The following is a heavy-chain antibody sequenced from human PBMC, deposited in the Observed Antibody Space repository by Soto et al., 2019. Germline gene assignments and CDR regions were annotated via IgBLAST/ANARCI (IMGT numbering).Heavy chain of an antibody. D-gene: IGHD3-22*01. Sequence: NVSCKASGGTFSSYAISWVRQAPGQGLEWMGGIIPIFGTANYAQKFQGRVTITADESTSTAYMELSSLRSEDTAVYYCARDYYDSSGRGYYFDYWGQGTLVTVSS. V-gene: IGHV1-69*01. CDR2: IIPIFGTA. J-gene: IGHJ4*02. CDR1: GGTFSSYA. CDR3: ARDYYDSSGRGYYFDY.